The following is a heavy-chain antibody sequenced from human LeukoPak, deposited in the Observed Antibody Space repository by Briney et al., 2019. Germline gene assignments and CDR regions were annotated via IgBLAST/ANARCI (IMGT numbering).Heavy chain of an antibody. D-gene: IGHD3-3*01. CDR1: GGSISSYY. V-gene: IGHV4-59*01. CDR3: ARRFLDDWYFDP. J-gene: IGHJ2*01. CDR2: IYYSGST. Sequence: SETLSLTCTVSGGSISSYYWSWIRQPPGKGLEWIGYIYYSGSTNYNPSLKSRVTISVDTSKNQFSLKLSSVTAADTAVYYCARRFLDDWYFDPWGRGTLVTVSS.